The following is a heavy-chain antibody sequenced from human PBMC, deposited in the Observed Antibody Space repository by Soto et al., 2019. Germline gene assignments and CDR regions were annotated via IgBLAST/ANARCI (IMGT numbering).Heavy chain of an antibody. Sequence: PGGSLRLSCAASGFTFSSYGMHWVRQAPGKGLEWVAVIWYDGSNKYYADSVKGRFTISRDNSKNTLYLQMNSLRAEDTAVYYCARALNSGYDYGRGPLYGMDVWGQGTTVTVSS. CDR1: GFTFSSYG. D-gene: IGHD5-12*01. CDR3: ARALNSGYDYGRGPLYGMDV. V-gene: IGHV3-33*01. J-gene: IGHJ6*02. CDR2: IWYDGSNK.